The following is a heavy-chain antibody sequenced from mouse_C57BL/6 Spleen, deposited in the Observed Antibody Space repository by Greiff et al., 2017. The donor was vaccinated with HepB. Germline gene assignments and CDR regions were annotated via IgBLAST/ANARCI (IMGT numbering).Heavy chain of an antibody. J-gene: IGHJ3*01. D-gene: IGHD1-1*01. CDR3: TREKGLLGGFAY. V-gene: IGHV5-9-1*02. CDR2: ISSGGDYI. Sequence: EVMLVESGEGLVKPGGSLKLSCAASGFTFSSYAMSWVRQTPEKRLEWVAYISSGGDYIYYADSVKGRFTISRDNARNTLYLQMSSLKSEDTAMYYCTREKGLLGGFAYWGQGTLVTVSA. CDR1: GFTFSSYA.